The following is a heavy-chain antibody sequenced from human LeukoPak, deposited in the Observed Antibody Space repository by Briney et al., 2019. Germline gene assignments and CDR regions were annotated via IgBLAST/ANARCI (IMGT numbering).Heavy chain of an antibody. CDR3: ARADFWSGQAHMDV. CDR1: GFTFSSYS. V-gene: IGHV3-21*01. CDR2: IRSSSSYI. D-gene: IGHD3-3*01. J-gene: IGHJ6*03. Sequence: GGSLRLSCAASGFTFSSYSMNWVRQAPGKGLEWVSSIRSSSSYIYYADSVKGRFPISRDNAKNSLYLQMNSLRAEDTAVYYCARADFWSGQAHMDVWGKGTTVTVSS.